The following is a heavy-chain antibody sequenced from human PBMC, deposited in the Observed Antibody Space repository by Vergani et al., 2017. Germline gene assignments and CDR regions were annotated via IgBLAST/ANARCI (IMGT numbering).Heavy chain of an antibody. CDR1: GFTFTGYY. V-gene: IGHV1-2*02. CDR3: ARWEMTTIEGVDY. J-gene: IGHJ4*02. CDR2: INPNSGGT. D-gene: IGHD5-24*01. Sequence: QVQLVQSGAEVKKPGASVKVSCKASGFTFTGYYMHWVRQAPGQGLEWMGWINPNSGGTNYAQEFQGRVTMTRDTSISTAYMELSRLRSDDTAIYYCARWEMTTIEGVDYWGQGTLVTVSS.